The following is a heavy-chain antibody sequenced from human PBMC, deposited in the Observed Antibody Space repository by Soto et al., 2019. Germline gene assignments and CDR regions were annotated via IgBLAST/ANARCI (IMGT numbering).Heavy chain of an antibody. Sequence: EVQLVESGGVVVQPGGSLRLSCAASGFSFDDYYMHWVRQVPGKGLEWVSLISWDGGSSYYADSVKGRFSITRDNSKNSLYLQMNSLRTEDTAWYYCAKDIGSQCQWRGMGTWGQGTLVTVSS. J-gene: IGHJ5*02. V-gene: IGHV3-43*01. CDR1: GFSFDDYY. CDR3: AKDIGSQCQWRGMGT. CDR2: ISWDGGSS. D-gene: IGHD6-19*01.